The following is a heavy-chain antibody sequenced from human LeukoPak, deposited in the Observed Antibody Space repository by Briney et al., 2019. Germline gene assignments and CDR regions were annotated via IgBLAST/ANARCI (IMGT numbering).Heavy chain of an antibody. CDR2: IYHSGST. V-gene: IGHV4-30-2*01. CDR3: ARARGPVLGHAFDI. J-gene: IGHJ3*02. D-gene: IGHD3-16*01. Sequence: PSETLSPTCAVSGGSISSGGYSWSWIRQPPGKGLEWTGYIYHSGSTYYDPSLKSRVTISVDRSKNRFSLKLSSVTAADTAVYYCARARGPVLGHAFDIWGQGTMVTVSS. CDR1: GGSISSGGYS.